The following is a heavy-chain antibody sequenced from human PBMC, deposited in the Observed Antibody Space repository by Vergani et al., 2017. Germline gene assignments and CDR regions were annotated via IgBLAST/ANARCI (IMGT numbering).Heavy chain of an antibody. J-gene: IGHJ4*02. CDR1: GFTFSSYS. V-gene: IGHV3-21*04. Sequence: EVQLVESGGGLVKPGGSLRLSCAASGFTFSSYSMNWVRQAPGKGLEWVSSISSSSSYIYYADSVKGRFTISRDNSKNTLYLQMNSLRAEDTAVYYCAKEMVEAGGVVVVAAVDYWGQGTLVTVSS. D-gene: IGHD2-15*01. CDR3: AKEMVEAGGVVVVAAVDY. CDR2: ISSSSSYI.